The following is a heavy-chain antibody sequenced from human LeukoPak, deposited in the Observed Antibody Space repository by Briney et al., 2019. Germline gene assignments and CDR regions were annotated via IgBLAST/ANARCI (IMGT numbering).Heavy chain of an antibody. CDR1: GGSFSGYY. Sequence: PSETLSLTCAVYGGSFSGYYWSWIRQPPGTGLEWIAEINNSGTTNYNPSLKGRVTISIDTSKNQFSLKLSSVTAADTAVYYCARDSPYCSSTSCYFSFDPWGQGTLVTVSS. CDR2: INNSGTT. J-gene: IGHJ5*02. CDR3: ARDSPYCSSTSCYFSFDP. V-gene: IGHV4-34*01. D-gene: IGHD2-2*01.